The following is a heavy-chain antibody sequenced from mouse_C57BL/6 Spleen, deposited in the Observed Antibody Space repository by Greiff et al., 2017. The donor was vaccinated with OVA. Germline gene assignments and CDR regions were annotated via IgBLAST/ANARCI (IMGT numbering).Heavy chain of an antibody. V-gene: IGHV7-3*01. D-gene: IGHD4-1*01. Sequence: EVKLMESGGGLVQPGGSLSLSCAASGFTFTDYYMSWVRQPPGKALEWLGFIRNKANGYTTEYSASVKGRFTISRGNSQSILYLQMNALRAEDSATYYCARYNWGPDYWGQGTTLTVSS. J-gene: IGHJ2*01. CDR1: GFTFTDYY. CDR3: ARYNWGPDY. CDR2: IRNKANGYTT.